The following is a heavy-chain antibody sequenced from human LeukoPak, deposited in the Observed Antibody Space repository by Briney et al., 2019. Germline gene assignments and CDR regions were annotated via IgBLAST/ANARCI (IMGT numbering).Heavy chain of an antibody. CDR3: AARIAVAGTER. V-gene: IGHV1-58*01. Sequence: PSVKVSCKASGFTFTSSAVQWVRQARGQRLEWIGWIVVGSGNTNYAQKFQERVTITRDMSTSTAYMELSSLRSEDTAVYYCAARIAVAGTERWGQGTLVTVSS. CDR2: IVVGSGNT. J-gene: IGHJ4*02. CDR1: GFTFTSSA. D-gene: IGHD6-19*01.